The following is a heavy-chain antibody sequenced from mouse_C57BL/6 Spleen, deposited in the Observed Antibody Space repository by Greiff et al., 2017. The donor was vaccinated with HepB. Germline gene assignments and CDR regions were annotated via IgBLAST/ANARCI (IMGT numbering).Heavy chain of an antibody. D-gene: IGHD1-1*01. CDR3: ARRIHYYGSSYGYAIDY. CDR2: ISSGSSTI. CDR1: GFTFSDYG. Sequence: DVKLVESGGGLVKPGGSLKLSCAASGFTFSDYGMHWVRQAPEKGLEWVAYISSGSSTIYYADTGKGRFTISRDNAKNTLFLQMTRLRSEDTAMYYCARRIHYYGSSYGYAIDYWGQGTSVTVSS. J-gene: IGHJ4*01. V-gene: IGHV5-17*01.